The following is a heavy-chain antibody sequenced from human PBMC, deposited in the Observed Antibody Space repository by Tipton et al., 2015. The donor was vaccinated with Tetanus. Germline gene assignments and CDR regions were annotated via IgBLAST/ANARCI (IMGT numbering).Heavy chain of an antibody. CDR3: ARRLGPYTGDQIWHFDL. Sequence: QSGPEVKKPGESLKISCKGSGYSFNIYWIAWVRQMPGKGLEWMGIIYPGDSDTTYSPSFEGQVTISADKSITTAYLQWSSLKASVTPMYYCARRLGPYTGDQIWHFDLWGRGAMVTVPS. CDR1: GYSFNIYW. CDR2: IYPGDSDT. J-gene: IGHJ2*01. D-gene: IGHD7-27*01. V-gene: IGHV5-51*01.